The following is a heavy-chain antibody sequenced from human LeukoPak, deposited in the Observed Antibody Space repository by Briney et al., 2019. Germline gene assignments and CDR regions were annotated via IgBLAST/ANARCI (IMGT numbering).Heavy chain of an antibody. D-gene: IGHD2/OR15-2a*01. J-gene: IGHJ4*02. V-gene: IGHV3-21*01. CDR3: AKFETRGNTDFDY. Sequence: GGSLRLSCAASGFSFSSYSMNWVRQAPGKGLEWVSSISGSSTHILYVDSVKGRFTISRDDARNSLYLQMNSLRAEDTAVYYCAKFETRGNTDFDYWGQGTLVTVSS. CDR2: ISGSSTHI. CDR1: GFSFSSYS.